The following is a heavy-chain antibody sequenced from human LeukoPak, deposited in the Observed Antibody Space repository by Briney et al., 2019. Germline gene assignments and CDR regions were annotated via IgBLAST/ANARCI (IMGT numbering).Heavy chain of an antibody. CDR2: INPKSGDT. CDR3: ASLDTSASTGYYYFMDV. Sequence: GASVKVSCKASGYTFTDFYVHWVRQAPGQGLEWVGRINPKSGDTDYAQKFQGRVTMTRDTSITTAYLEVTRLRYDDTAVYFCASLDTSASTGYYYFMDVWGKGTTVTVSS. V-gene: IGHV1-2*06. CDR1: GYTFTDFY. D-gene: IGHD3-22*01. J-gene: IGHJ6*03.